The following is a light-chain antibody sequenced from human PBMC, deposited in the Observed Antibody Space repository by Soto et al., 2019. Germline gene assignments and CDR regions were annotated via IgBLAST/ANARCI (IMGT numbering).Light chain of an antibody. V-gene: IGKV3-20*01. Sequence: EIVLTQSPATLSLSPGERATLSCRASQSVSSSYLAWYQQKPGQAPRLLIYGASSRATGIPDRFSGSGSGTDFTLTISRLEPEDFAVYYCQQYGSSCTFGQGTKVDNK. J-gene: IGKJ1*01. CDR2: GAS. CDR3: QQYGSSCT. CDR1: QSVSSSY.